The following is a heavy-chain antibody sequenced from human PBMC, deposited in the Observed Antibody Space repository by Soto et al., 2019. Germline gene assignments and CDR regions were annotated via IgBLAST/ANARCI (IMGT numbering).Heavy chain of an antibody. CDR1: SGSFSTYY. J-gene: IGHJ5*02. CDR2: IHPSGDT. V-gene: IGHV4-34*02. CDR3: SRGRDPHTGGRT. Sequence: QVQLQQWGAGLLKPSETLSLTCAVDSGSFSTYYCSLTRQPPGKGLEWIGEIHPSGDTDYNPSLSNRVTISLDTSKNQFSLKLTSVTAADTAVYFCSRGRDPHTGGRTWGQGTLVTVSS. D-gene: IGHD3-16*01.